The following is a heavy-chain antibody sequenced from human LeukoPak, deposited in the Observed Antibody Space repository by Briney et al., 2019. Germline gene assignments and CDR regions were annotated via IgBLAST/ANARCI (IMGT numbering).Heavy chain of an antibody. Sequence: GGSLRLSCAASGFSFSRYDMHWVRQPTGKGLEWVSAIGTAGDTYSAGSVKGRFTISRENAKNSLYLQMNSLRAGDTAVYYCVRDCITLGLSGGSDLWGRGILVTVSS. CDR2: IGTAGDT. D-gene: IGHD3-10*01. J-gene: IGHJ2*01. V-gene: IGHV3-13*01. CDR3: VRDCITLGLSGGSDL. CDR1: GFSFSRYD.